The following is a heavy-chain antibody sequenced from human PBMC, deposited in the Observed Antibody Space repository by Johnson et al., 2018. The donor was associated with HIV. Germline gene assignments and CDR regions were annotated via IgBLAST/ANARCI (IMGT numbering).Heavy chain of an antibody. V-gene: IGHV3-74*02. CDR1: GFTVSSYW. CDR2: INSDGSSR. D-gene: IGHD1-26*01. J-gene: IGHJ3*02. Sequence: EVQLVESGGGVVQPGRSLRLSCAASGFTVSSYWMHWVRQAPGKGLVWVSRINSDGSSRNYADSVKGRFTISRDNAKNTLYLQMNSLRAEDTAVYYCARVEWELESFDIWGQGTMVTVSS. CDR3: ARVEWELESFDI.